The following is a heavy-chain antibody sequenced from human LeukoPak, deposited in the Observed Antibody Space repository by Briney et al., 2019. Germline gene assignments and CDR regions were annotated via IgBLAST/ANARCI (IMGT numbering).Heavy chain of an antibody. J-gene: IGHJ4*02. D-gene: IGHD2-15*01. Sequence: GGSLRLSCAASGFTFNNYAMYWVRRVPGKGLEWVSGINWNSGSTVYADSVKGRFTISRDNAKNSLYLQMNSLGVEDTAFYYCAKRSCSGGRCYFDHWGQGTLVTVSS. V-gene: IGHV3-9*01. CDR1: GFTFNNYA. CDR2: INWNSGST. CDR3: AKRSCSGGRCYFDH.